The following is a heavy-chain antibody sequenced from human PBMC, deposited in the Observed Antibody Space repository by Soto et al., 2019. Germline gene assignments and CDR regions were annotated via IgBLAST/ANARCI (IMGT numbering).Heavy chain of an antibody. CDR3: ARGFAIDWYTYYFDY. V-gene: IGHV4-59*08. D-gene: IGHD3-9*01. CDR2: ISYSGAT. J-gene: IGHJ4*02. CDR1: GGSISSYY. Sequence: SETLSLTCTVSGGSISSYYWSWIRQPPGKGLEWIGYISYSGATNYNPSLKSRVTMSIDTSKNQFSLQLNSVTAADTAVYYCARGFAIDWYTYYFDYWGQGPLVTVPS.